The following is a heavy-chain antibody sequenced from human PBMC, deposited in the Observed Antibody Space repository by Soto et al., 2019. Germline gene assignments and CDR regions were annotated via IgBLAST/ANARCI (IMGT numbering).Heavy chain of an antibody. J-gene: IGHJ4*02. CDR2: IYYSGST. D-gene: IGHD3-22*01. Sequence: SETLSLTCTVSGGSISSGGYYWSWIRQHPGKGLEWIGYIYYSGSTYYNPSLKGRVTISVDTSKNQFSLKLSSVTAADTAVYYCARATGDYYDSSGSPPAGENYFDYWGQGTLVTVSS. CDR3: ARATGDYYDSSGSPPAGENYFDY. V-gene: IGHV4-31*03. CDR1: GGSISSGGYY.